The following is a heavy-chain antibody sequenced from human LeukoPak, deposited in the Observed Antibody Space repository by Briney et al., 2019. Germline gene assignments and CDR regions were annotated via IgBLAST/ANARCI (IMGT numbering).Heavy chain of an antibody. V-gene: IGHV5-51*01. CDR3: ATQDSSSFDY. Sequence: GESLRISCKGSGYSFTNYWIGWVRQMPGKGLEWMGIIYPGDSDTRYSPSFQGQVTILADTSISTAYLQWSSLKASDTAIYYCATQDSSSFDYWGQGTLVTVSS. J-gene: IGHJ4*02. D-gene: IGHD6-6*01. CDR2: IYPGDSDT. CDR1: GYSFTNYW.